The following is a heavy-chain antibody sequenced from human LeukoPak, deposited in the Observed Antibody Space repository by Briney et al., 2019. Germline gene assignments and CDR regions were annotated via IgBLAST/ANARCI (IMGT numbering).Heavy chain of an antibody. J-gene: IGHJ4*02. Sequence: PGGSLRLSCAASGFIFITYSMNWVRQAPGKGLEWISSTSSSSNYIYYADSVKGRFTISRDNAKNSLYLQMNSLRVEDTAVYYCARAGGGDIDYWGQGTLVTVSS. V-gene: IGHV3-21*01. CDR1: GFIFITYS. CDR2: TSSSSNYI. CDR3: ARAGGGDIDY. D-gene: IGHD3-16*01.